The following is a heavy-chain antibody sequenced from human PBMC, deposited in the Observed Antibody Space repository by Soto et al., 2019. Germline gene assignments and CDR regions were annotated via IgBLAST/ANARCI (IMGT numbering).Heavy chain of an antibody. D-gene: IGHD1-1*01. Sequence: GASVKVSCKASGGTFSSYAISWVRQAPGQGLEWMGGIIPIFGTANYAQKFQGRVTITADESTSTGYMELSSLRSEDTAVYYCGRGRWTQTLADYYLDSWGQGTLVTVSS. V-gene: IGHV1-69*13. J-gene: IGHJ4*02. CDR2: IIPIFGTA. CDR1: GGTFSSYA. CDR3: GRGRWTQTLADYYLDS.